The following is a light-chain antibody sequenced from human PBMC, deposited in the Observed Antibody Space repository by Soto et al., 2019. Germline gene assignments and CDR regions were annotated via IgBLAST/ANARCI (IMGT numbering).Light chain of an antibody. V-gene: IGKV1-33*01. J-gene: IGKJ3*01. CDR3: SEYDSLTGT. Sequence: DIQMTQSPSSLSASVGDRVTITCQASQDISNYLNWYQQKPGKAPELLIYDASNLETGVQSRISGSGCGKDFVFAIGSMHVEDGATDICSEYDSLTGTFGAGTDVDIE. CDR1: QDISNY. CDR2: DAS.